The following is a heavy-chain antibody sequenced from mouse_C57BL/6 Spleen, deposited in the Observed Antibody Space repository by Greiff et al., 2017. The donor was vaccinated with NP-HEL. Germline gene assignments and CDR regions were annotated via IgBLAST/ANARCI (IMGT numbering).Heavy chain of an antibody. Sequence: QVQLKESGAELVKPGASVKISCKASGYAFSSYWLNWVKQRPGKGLEWIGQIYPGDGDTNYNGKFKGKATLTADKSSSTAYMQLSSLTSEDSAVYFCARLDWDYFDYWGQGTTLTVSS. CDR3: ARLDWDYFDY. D-gene: IGHD4-1*01. CDR2: IYPGDGDT. J-gene: IGHJ2*01. CDR1: GYAFSSYW. V-gene: IGHV1-80*01.